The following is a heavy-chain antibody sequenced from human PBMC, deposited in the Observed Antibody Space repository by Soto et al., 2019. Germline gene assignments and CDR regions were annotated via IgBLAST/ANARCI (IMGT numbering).Heavy chain of an antibody. D-gene: IGHD3-10*01. CDR2: INHSGST. J-gene: IGHJ6*03. CDR3: ARGYRVLIEVRGPNYYMDV. Sequence: SETLSLTCAVYGGSFSGYYWSWIRQPPGKGLEWIGEINHSGSTNYNPSLKSRVTISVDTSKNQFSLKLSSVTAADTAVYYCARGYRVLIEVRGPNYYMDVWGKGTTVTVSS. V-gene: IGHV4-34*01. CDR1: GGSFSGYY.